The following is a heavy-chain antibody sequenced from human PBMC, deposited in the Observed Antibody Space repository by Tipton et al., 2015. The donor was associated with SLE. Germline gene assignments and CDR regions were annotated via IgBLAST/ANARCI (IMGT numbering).Heavy chain of an antibody. V-gene: IGHV3-23*01. D-gene: IGHD3-22*01. CDR1: GFTFRTYA. Sequence: SLRLSCAASGFTFRTYAMAWVRQAPGKGLEWVSDISGSGGITYYADSVKGRFTISRDNSKNTLYLQMNSLRVEDTAVYYCAKGTKYYYDSKRHTSWFDPWGQGTLVTVSS. CDR2: ISGSGGIT. CDR3: AKGTKYYYDSKRHTSWFDP. J-gene: IGHJ5*02.